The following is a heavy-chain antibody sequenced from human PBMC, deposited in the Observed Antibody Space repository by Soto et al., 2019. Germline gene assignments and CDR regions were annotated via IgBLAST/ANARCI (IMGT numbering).Heavy chain of an antibody. V-gene: IGHV1-69*02. CDR2: IIPILGIA. J-gene: IGHJ5*02. D-gene: IGHD6-13*01. CDR1: GGTFSSYT. Sequence: QVQLVQSGAEVKKPGSSVKVSCKASGGTFSSYTISWVRQAPGQGLEWMGRIIPILGIANYAQKFQGRVTITADKSTSTAYMELSSLRSEDTAVYYCAGGGSSWYYWFDPWGQGPLVTVSS. CDR3: AGGGSSWYYWFDP.